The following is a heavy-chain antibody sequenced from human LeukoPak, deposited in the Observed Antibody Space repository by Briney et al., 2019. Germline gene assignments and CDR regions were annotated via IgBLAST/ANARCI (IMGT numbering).Heavy chain of an antibody. J-gene: IGHJ3*02. V-gene: IGHV4-59*13. CDR1: GGSISSYY. CDR2: IYYSGST. D-gene: IGHD3-10*01. CDR3: ARDPSYYYGSGSYYEGDVFDI. Sequence: SETLSLTCTVSGGSISSYYWSWIRQPPGKGLEWIGCIYYSGSTKYNPSLKSRVTISIDTSKNQFSLKLSSVTAADTAVYYCARDPSYYYGSGSYYEGDVFDIWGQGTMVTVSS.